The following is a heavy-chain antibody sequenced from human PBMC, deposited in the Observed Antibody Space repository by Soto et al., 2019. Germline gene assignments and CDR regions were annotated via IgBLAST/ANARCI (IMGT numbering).Heavy chain of an antibody. CDR1: GYSFTTYW. J-gene: IGHJ5*02. D-gene: IGHD5-18*01. CDR3: VRGYTYAGREGFDP. Sequence: GESLKISCKASGYSFTTYWIGWVRQMPGKGLEWMGIIYPGDSDTRYSPSFQGQVTISADTSISTAYLQWSSLKASDTAIYYCVRGYTYAGREGFDPWGQGIVVTVSS. CDR2: IYPGDSDT. V-gene: IGHV5-51*01.